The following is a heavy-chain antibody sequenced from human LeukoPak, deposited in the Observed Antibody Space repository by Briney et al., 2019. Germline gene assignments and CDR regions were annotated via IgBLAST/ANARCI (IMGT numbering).Heavy chain of an antibody. CDR1: GFTFSSYS. CDR3: ARDSSYSSSSGFVY. Sequence: GGSLRLSCAASGFTFSSYSMNWVRQAPGKGLEWVSSISSSSYIYYADSVKGRFTISRDNAKNSLYLQMNSLRAEDTAVYYCARDSSYSSSSGFVYWGQGTLVTVSS. D-gene: IGHD6-6*01. CDR2: ISSSSYI. V-gene: IGHV3-21*01. J-gene: IGHJ4*02.